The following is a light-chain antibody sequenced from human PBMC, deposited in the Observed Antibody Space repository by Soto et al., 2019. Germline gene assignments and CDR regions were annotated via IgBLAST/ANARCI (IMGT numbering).Light chain of an antibody. V-gene: IGKV3-20*01. J-gene: IGKJ1*01. Sequence: EIVLAQSPCTLSLSLGDRATLSCRASQSVSNSSLAWYQQKPGQAPRLLMYDASRRATGIPDRFRGSGSGTDFTLTISRLEPEDFAVYYCQQYHSSPVTFGQGTRVEIK. CDR2: DAS. CDR1: QSVSNSS. CDR3: QQYHSSPVT.